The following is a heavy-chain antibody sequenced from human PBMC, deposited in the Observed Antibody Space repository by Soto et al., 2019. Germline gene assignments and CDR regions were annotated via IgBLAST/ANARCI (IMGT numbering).Heavy chain of an antibody. J-gene: IGHJ4*02. CDR3: TTDPGHYDSSVLPC. D-gene: IGHD3-22*01. CDR1: GFSFSTYG. V-gene: IGHV3-30*03. CDR2: ISNDGSNK. Sequence: GGSLRLSCAASGFSFSTYGMHWVRQAPGKGLEWVAFISNDGSNKYYADSVKGRFTISRDDSKNTMYLQMNSLKIEDTAVYYCTTDPGHYDSSVLPCWGQGTLVTVSS.